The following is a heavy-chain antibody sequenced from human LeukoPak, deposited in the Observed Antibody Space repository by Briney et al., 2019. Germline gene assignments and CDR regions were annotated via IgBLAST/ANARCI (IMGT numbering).Heavy chain of an antibody. J-gene: IGHJ4*02. Sequence: PGGSLRLSCAASGFTFSSYGMHWVRQAPGKGLEWVAFIRYDGSNKYYADSVKGRFTISRDNSKNTLYLQMNSLRAEDTAVYYCAKDVGSGSYHNVPGYWGQGTLVTVSS. CDR1: GFTFSSYG. CDR3: AKDVGSGSYHNVPGY. D-gene: IGHD3-10*01. CDR2: IRYDGSNK. V-gene: IGHV3-30*02.